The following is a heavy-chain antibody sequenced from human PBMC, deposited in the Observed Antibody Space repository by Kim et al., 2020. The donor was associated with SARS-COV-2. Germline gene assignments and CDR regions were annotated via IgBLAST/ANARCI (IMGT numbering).Heavy chain of an antibody. Sequence: SETLSLTCTVSGGSISTSTYYWGWIRQPPGKGLEWIGSIFYGGSTYCNPSLKSRLTISVDTSKNQFSLKLSSVTATDTAVYYCARQAYSSGWLLIDYWGQGTLVTVSS. CDR2: IFYGGST. CDR3: ARQAYSSGWLLIDY. CDR1: GGSISTSTYY. J-gene: IGHJ4*01. D-gene: IGHD6-19*01. V-gene: IGHV4-39*01.